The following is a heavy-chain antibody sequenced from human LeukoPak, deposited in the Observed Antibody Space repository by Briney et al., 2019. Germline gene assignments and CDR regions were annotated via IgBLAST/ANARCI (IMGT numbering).Heavy chain of an antibody. CDR3: ARYSSSFVGFDP. V-gene: IGHV1-46*01. CDR1: GYTFTSYY. J-gene: IGHJ5*02. Sequence: ASVKVSCKASGYTFTSYYMHWVRQAPGQGLEWMGIINPNGGSTSYAQKFQGRVTMTRDMSTSTVYMELSSLRSEDTAVYYCARYSSSFVGFDPWGQGTLVTVSS. CDR2: INPNGGST. D-gene: IGHD6-6*01.